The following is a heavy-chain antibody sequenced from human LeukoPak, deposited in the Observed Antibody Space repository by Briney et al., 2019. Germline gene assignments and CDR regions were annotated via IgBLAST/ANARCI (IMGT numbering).Heavy chain of an antibody. J-gene: IGHJ5*02. CDR2: ISGSGGST. D-gene: IGHD2-2*01. V-gene: IGHV3-23*01. CDR1: GSTFSSFA. Sequence: GGSRSLSWAASGSTFSSFAMSWVRQAPGKGWEWASAISGSGGSTYYADSVKGRLTISRDTSKNTLYLQMNSLRVEDTAVYYCAKDAVPAAYNWFDPWGQGTLVTVSS. CDR3: AKDAVPAAYNWFDP.